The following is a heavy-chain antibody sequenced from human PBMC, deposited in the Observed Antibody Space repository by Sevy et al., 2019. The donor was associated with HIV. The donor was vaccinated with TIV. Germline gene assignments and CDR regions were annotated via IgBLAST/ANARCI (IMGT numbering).Heavy chain of an antibody. CDR2: IYYSGST. J-gene: IGHJ6*02. V-gene: IGHV4-59*01. Sequence: SETLSLTCTVSGGSISSYYWSWIRQPPGKGLEWIGYIYYSGSTNYNPSLKSRVTISVDTSKNQFPLKLGSVTAADTAVYYCARDRQLLKGDYYYYGMDVWGQGTTVTVSS. CDR1: GGSISSYY. D-gene: IGHD2-2*01. CDR3: ARDRQLLKGDYYYYGMDV.